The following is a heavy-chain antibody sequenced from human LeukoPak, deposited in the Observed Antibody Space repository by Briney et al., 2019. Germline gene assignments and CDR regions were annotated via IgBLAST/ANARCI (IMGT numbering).Heavy chain of an antibody. CDR3: ARDGRWELLLNWFDP. V-gene: IGHV1-2*02. J-gene: IGHJ5*02. CDR2: INPNSGGT. Sequence: GASVKVSCKASGYTFTGYYMHWVRQAPGQGLEWMGWINPNSGGTNYAQKFQGRVTMTRDTSISTAYMELSRLRSDDTAVYYCARDGRWELLLNWFDPWGQGTLVTVSS. D-gene: IGHD1-26*01. CDR1: GYTFTGYY.